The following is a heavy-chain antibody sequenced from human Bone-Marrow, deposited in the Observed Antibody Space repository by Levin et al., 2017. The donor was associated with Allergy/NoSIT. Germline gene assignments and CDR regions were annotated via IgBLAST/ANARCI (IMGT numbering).Heavy chain of an antibody. CDR2: IIPIFGTA. Sequence: GASVKVSCKASGGTFSSYAISWVRQAPGQGLEWMGGIIPIFGTANYAQKFQGRVTITADESTSTAYMELSSLRSEDTAVYYCAREADFWSGYGMDVWGQGTTVTVSS. D-gene: IGHD3-3*01. J-gene: IGHJ6*02. CDR1: GGTFSSYA. V-gene: IGHV1-69*13. CDR3: AREADFWSGYGMDV.